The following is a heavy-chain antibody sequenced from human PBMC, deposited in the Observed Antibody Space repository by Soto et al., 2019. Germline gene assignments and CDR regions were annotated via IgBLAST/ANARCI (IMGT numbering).Heavy chain of an antibody. Sequence: SVKVSCKASGGTFSSYTISWVRQAPGQGLEWMGRIIPILGITHYAQKFQGRVTITTDKSTSTAYMELRSLRSDDTAVYYCARAGSVDDAFDIWGQGTMVTVSS. D-gene: IGHD2-8*02. CDR1: GGTFSSYT. V-gene: IGHV1-69*02. CDR3: ARAGSVDDAFDI. CDR2: IIPILGIT. J-gene: IGHJ3*02.